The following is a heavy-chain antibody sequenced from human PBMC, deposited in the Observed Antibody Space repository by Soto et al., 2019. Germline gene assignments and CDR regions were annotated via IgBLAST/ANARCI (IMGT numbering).Heavy chain of an antibody. J-gene: IGHJ3*01. Sequence: QVQLVQSGAEVKKPGASVKVSCKPSGYTFTGYGINWVRQAPGHGLEWMGWISVFNGNTKYGQNIQDRVIMTTDTSTSTAYMELRSLRSDDTAVYFCGRDGSGGIIDSWGQGTMLIVSS. V-gene: IGHV1-18*01. CDR1: GYTFTGYG. D-gene: IGHD2-15*01. CDR2: ISVFNGNT. CDR3: GRDGSGGIIDS.